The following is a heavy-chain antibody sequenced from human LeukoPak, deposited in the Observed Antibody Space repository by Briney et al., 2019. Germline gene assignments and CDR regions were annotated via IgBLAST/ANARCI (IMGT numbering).Heavy chain of an antibody. V-gene: IGHV1-2*02. D-gene: IGHD2-2*01. Sequence: ASVKVSCKASGYTFTGYHMHWVRQAPGQGLEWMRWINPNSGGTNYAQKFQGRVTMTRDTSISTAYMELSRLRSDDTAVYYCARFLSYLHFVVVPAAIDYFDYWGQGTLVTVSS. CDR1: GYTFTGYH. CDR2: INPNSGGT. CDR3: ARFLSYLHFVVVPAAIDYFDY. J-gene: IGHJ4*02.